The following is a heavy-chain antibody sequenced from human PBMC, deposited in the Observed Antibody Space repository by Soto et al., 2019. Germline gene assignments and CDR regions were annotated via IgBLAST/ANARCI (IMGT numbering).Heavy chain of an antibody. CDR3: ATRAGATYSYYGMDV. CDR2: IWYDGSNK. CDR1: GFTFSSYG. V-gene: IGHV3-33*01. D-gene: IGHD3-10*01. Sequence: PVGSLRLSCAAFGFTFSSYGMHWVRQAPGKGLEWVAVIWYDGSNKYYADSVKGRFTISRDNSKNTLYLQMNSLRAEDTAVYYFATRAGATYSYYGMDVWGQGTTVTVSS. J-gene: IGHJ6*02.